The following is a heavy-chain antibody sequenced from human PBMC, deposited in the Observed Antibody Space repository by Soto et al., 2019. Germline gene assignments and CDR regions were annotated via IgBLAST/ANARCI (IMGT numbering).Heavy chain of an antibody. CDR3: AKDIRYSSSWYPFDY. J-gene: IGHJ4*02. V-gene: IGHV3-23*01. Sequence: GGSLRLSCAASGFTFSSYAMSWVRQAPGKGLEWVSTISGSGTTTYYADSVKGRFTISRDNSKNTLYLQMNSLRAEDTAVYYCAKDIRYSSSWYPFDYWGQGTLVTVYS. CDR2: ISGSGTTT. CDR1: GFTFSSYA. D-gene: IGHD6-13*01.